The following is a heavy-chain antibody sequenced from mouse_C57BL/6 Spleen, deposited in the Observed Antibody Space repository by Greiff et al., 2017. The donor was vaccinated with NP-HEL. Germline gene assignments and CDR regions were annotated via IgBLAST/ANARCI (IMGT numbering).Heavy chain of an antibody. Sequence: EVQLQQSGPELVKPGASVKIPCKASGYTFTDYNMDWVKQSHGKSLEWIGDINPNNGGTIYNQKFKGKATLTVDKSSSTAYMELRSLTSEDTAVYYCARLKVTTWYFDYWGQGTTLTVSS. J-gene: IGHJ2*01. CDR1: GYTFTDYN. V-gene: IGHV1-18*01. CDR2: INPNNGGT. CDR3: ARLKVTTWYFDY. D-gene: IGHD2-2*01.